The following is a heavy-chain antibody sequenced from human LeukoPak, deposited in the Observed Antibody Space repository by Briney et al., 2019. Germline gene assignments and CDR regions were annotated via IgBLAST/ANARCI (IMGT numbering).Heavy chain of an antibody. J-gene: IGHJ6*03. CDR3: ARGVGLAYYYYYLDV. Sequence: GGSLRLSCEASGFTFSIYEMNWVRQAPGKGLEWVSYIDRSANTIQYADYVRGRLTVSRDNAKNSLYLQMNSLRAEDTGIYYCARGVGLAYYYYYLDVWGRGTTVIITS. V-gene: IGHV3-48*03. CDR2: IDRSANTI. CDR1: GFTFSIYE. D-gene: IGHD1-26*01.